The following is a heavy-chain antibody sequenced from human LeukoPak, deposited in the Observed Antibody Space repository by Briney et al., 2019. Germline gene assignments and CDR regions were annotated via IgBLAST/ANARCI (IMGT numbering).Heavy chain of an antibody. J-gene: IGHJ4*02. CDR3: ARAYSSSWYLFVFDC. CDR2: IEQDGSEK. CDR1: GFTFSSYW. Sequence: PGGSLRLSCAASGFTFSSYWMSWVRQAPGKGLEWVANIEQDGSEKYYVDSVKGRFTISRDNAKNSLYLQMNSLRAEDTAVYYCARAYSSSWYLFVFDCWGQGTLVTVSS. V-gene: IGHV3-7*01. D-gene: IGHD6-13*01.